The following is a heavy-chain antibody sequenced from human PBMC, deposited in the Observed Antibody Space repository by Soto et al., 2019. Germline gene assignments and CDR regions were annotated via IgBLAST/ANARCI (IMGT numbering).Heavy chain of an antibody. CDR3: ARGLCSSTSCYYYYGMDV. J-gene: IGHJ6*02. D-gene: IGHD2-2*01. V-gene: IGHV6-1*01. CDR2: TYYRSKWYN. Sequence: SQTLSLTCAISGDSVSSNSAAWNWIRQSPSRGLEWLGRTYYRSKWYNDYVVSVKSRITINPDTSKNQFSLQLNSVTPEDTAVYYCARGLCSSTSCYYYYGMDVWGQGTTVTVSS. CDR1: GDSVSSNSAA.